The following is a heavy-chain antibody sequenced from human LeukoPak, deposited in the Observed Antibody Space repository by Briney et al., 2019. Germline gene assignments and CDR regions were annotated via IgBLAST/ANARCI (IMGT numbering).Heavy chain of an antibody. D-gene: IGHD2-2*01. CDR3: ARVSNQLLYNWFDP. J-gene: IGHJ5*02. Sequence: SETLSLTCIVSGGSINSYWSWIRQPAGKGLEWIGRISGSGTITYNPALQSRLTISIDTSKNQFSLKLSSVTAADTAVYYCARVSNQLLYNWFDPWGQGTLVTVSS. CDR1: GGSINSY. CDR2: ISGSGTI. V-gene: IGHV4-4*07.